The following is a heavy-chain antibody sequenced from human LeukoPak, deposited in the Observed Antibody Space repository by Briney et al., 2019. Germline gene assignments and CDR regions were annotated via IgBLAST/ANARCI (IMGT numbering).Heavy chain of an antibody. D-gene: IGHD3-22*01. CDR1: GYTLTSYG. CDR2: ISAYNGNT. Sequence: ASVKVSCKASGYTLTSYGISWVRQAPGQGLEWMGRISAYNGNTNYAQKLQGRVTMTTDTSTSTAYMELRSLRSDDTAVYYCARPILYYYDSSGYYDYWGQGTLVTVSS. CDR3: ARPILYYYDSSGYYDY. V-gene: IGHV1-18*01. J-gene: IGHJ4*02.